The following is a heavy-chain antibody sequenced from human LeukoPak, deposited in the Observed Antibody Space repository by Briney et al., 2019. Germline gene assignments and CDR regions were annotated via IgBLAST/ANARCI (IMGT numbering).Heavy chain of an antibody. J-gene: IGHJ4*02. Sequence: SETLSLTCAVYGGSFSGYYWSWIRQPPGKGLEWIGEINHSGSTNYNPSLKSRVTISVDTSKNQFSLKLSSVTAADTAVYYCARAGYSGSTHEDYWGQGTLVTVSS. CDR1: GGSFSGYY. CDR3: ARAGYSGSTHEDY. V-gene: IGHV4-34*01. D-gene: IGHD1-26*01. CDR2: INHSGST.